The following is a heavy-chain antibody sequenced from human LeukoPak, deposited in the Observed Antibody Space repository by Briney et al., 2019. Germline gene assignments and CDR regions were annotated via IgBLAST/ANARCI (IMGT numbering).Heavy chain of an antibody. CDR3: ARWLELLYYFDY. V-gene: IGHV1-46*01. CDR2: INPSGGST. D-gene: IGHD1-7*01. Sequence: ASVKVSCKASGYTFTSYYMHWVRQAPGQGLEWMGIINPSGGSTSYAQKFQGRATMTRDTSTSTVYMELSSLRSEDTAVYYCARWLELLYYFDYWGQGTLVTVSS. J-gene: IGHJ4*02. CDR1: GYTFTSYY.